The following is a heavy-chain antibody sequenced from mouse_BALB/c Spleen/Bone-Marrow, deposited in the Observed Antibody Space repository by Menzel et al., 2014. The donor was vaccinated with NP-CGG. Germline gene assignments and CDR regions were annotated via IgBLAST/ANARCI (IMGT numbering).Heavy chain of an antibody. CDR1: GFTFSSYA. J-gene: IGHJ1*01. V-gene: IGHV5-9-3*01. Sequence: EVNVVESGGGLAKPGGSLKLSCAASGFTFSSYAMSWVRQTPEKRLEWVATISSGGSYTYYPDSVKGRFTISRDNAKNTLYLQMSSLRSEDTAMYYCARPPYYGSSEWYFDVWGAGTTVTVSS. CDR2: ISSGGSYT. D-gene: IGHD1-1*01. CDR3: ARPPYYGSSEWYFDV.